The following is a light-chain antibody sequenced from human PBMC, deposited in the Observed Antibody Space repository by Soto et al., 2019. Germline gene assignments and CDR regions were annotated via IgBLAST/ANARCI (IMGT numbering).Light chain of an antibody. J-gene: IGKJ1*01. Sequence: EIRVTQSPATLSVSPGERATLSCSASQSVSSKLAWYQQKPGQAPRLLIYGASTRATGIRARFSGSGSGTEFTLTISSLQSEDFAVYYCQQYNNSPRTFGQGTKVDI. CDR1: QSVSSK. CDR2: GAS. CDR3: QQYNNSPRT. V-gene: IGKV3-15*01.